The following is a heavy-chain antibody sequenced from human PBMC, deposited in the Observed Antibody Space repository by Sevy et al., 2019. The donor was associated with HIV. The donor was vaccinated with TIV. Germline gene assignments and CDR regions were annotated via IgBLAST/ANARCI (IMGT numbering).Heavy chain of an antibody. D-gene: IGHD2-2*01. CDR1: GSNFDLDD. CDR3: ARLFPLAVVTIEYIQD. CDR2: ITSGGTII. V-gene: IGHV3-48*03. J-gene: IGHJ1*01. Sequence: GGSLRLSCAVSGSNFDLDDMSWVRQAPGKGLEWLSYITSGGTIIRYADSVKGRFTVSRDNAKKALYLQMNSLRDEDTAVYYCARLFPLAVVTIEYIQDWGQGTLVTVSS.